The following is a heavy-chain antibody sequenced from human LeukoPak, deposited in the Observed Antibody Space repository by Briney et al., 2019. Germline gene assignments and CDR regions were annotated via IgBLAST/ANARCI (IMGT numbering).Heavy chain of an antibody. J-gene: IGHJ5*02. CDR3: ARDYSGEWEQLTGWWFDP. Sequence: PSETLSLTCAVSGGSISSSNWWSWVRQPPGKGLEWIGEIHHSGSTNYNPSLKSRVTISVDKSKNQFSLKLSSVTAADTAVYYCARDYSGEWEQLTGWWFDPWGQGTLVIVSS. D-gene: IGHD1-26*01. CDR2: IHHSGST. CDR1: GGSISSSNW. V-gene: IGHV4-4*02.